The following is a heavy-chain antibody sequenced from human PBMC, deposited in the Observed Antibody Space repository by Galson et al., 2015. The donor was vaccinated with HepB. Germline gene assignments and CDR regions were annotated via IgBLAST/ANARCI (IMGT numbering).Heavy chain of an antibody. J-gene: IGHJ4*02. D-gene: IGHD4-17*01. CDR1: GFTFSSYA. CDR3: ARVSGDYLFWIGAFDY. Sequence: SLRLSCAASGFTFSSYAMHWVRQAPGKGLEWVAVISYDGSNKYYADSVKGRFTISRDNSKNTLYLQMNSLRAEDTAVYYCARVSGDYLFWIGAFDYWGQGTLVTVSS. V-gene: IGHV3-30*04. CDR2: ISYDGSNK.